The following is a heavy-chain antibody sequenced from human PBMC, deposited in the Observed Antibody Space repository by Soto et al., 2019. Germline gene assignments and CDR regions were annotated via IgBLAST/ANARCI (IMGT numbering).Heavy chain of an antibody. Sequence: PSETLSLTCTVSGGSISSSSYYWGWIRQPPGKGLEWIGSIYYSGSTYYNPSLKSRVTISVDTSKNQFSLKLSSVTAADTAVYYCARRDSSSWNYYYSYGMDVCGQGTTVTVSS. V-gene: IGHV4-39*01. J-gene: IGHJ6*02. D-gene: IGHD6-13*01. CDR2: IYYSGST. CDR3: ARRDSSSWNYYYSYGMDV. CDR1: GGSISSSSYY.